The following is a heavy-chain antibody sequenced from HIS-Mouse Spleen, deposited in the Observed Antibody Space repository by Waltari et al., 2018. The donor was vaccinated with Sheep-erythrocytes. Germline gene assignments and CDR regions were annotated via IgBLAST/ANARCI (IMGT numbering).Heavy chain of an antibody. CDR2: IYYSGST. CDR1: GGSISSSSYS. Sequence: QLQLQESGPGLVKPSETLSLTCTVSGGSISSSSYSWGWTRQPPGKGLEWIGSIYYSGSTYYNPSLKSRVTISVDTSKNQFSLKLSSVTAADTAVYYCARDEGTYYDFWSGYPPSYYFDYWGQGTLVTVSS. CDR3: ARDEGTYYDFWSGYPPSYYFDY. D-gene: IGHD3-3*01. V-gene: IGHV4-39*07. J-gene: IGHJ4*02.